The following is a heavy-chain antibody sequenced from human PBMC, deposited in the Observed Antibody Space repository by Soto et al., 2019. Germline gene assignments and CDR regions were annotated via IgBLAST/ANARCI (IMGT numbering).Heavy chain of an antibody. CDR3: ARVGGINWFDP. Sequence: SETLSLTCTVSGGSISSYYWSWIRQHPGKGLEWIGYIYYSGSTYYNPSLKSRDTISVDTSKNQISLKLSSATAADTAVYYCARVGGINWFDPWGQGTLVTVSS. CDR2: IYYSGST. CDR1: GGSISSYY. J-gene: IGHJ5*02. V-gene: IGHV4-59*06. D-gene: IGHD1-26*01.